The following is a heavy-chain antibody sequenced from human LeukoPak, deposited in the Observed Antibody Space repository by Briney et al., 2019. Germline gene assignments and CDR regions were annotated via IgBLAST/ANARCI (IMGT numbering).Heavy chain of an antibody. CDR2: IYYSGST. V-gene: IGHV4-39*01. CDR3: ARYGNYYDSSCYASYYFDY. D-gene: IGHD3-22*01. CDR1: GGSISSSSYY. Sequence: SETLSLTCTVSGGSISSSSYYWGWIRQPPGQGLEWIGSIYYSGSTYYNPSLKSRVTISVDTSKNQFSLKLSSVTAADTAVYYCARYGNYYDSSCYASYYFDYWGQGTLVTVSS. J-gene: IGHJ4*02.